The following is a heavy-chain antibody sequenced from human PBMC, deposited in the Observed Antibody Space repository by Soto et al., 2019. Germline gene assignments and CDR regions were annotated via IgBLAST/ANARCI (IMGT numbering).Heavy chain of an antibody. CDR2: IYYSGIT. J-gene: IGHJ3*02. Sequence: SETLSLTCTVSGGSIRSYYWSWIRQPPGKGLEWIGYIYYSGITNYNPSLKSRVTISVDTSKNQFSLKLSSVTAADTAVYYCATRRFGELLYDAFDIWGQGTMVTVSS. D-gene: IGHD3-10*01. CDR3: ATRRFGELLYDAFDI. V-gene: IGHV4-59*01. CDR1: GGSIRSYY.